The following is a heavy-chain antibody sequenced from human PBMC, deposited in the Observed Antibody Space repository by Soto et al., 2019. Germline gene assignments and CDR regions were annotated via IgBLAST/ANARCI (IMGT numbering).Heavy chain of an antibody. V-gene: IGHV1-18*01. Sequence: ASVKVSCKASGYTFTSYGISWVRQAPGQGLEWMGWISAYNGNTNYAQKLQGRVTMTTDTSTSTAYMELRSLRSDDTAVYYCASSIVVVPAAMRDGYYYYGMDVWGQGTTVTVSS. D-gene: IGHD2-2*01. J-gene: IGHJ6*02. CDR2: ISAYNGNT. CDR1: GYTFTSYG. CDR3: ASSIVVVPAAMRDGYYYYGMDV.